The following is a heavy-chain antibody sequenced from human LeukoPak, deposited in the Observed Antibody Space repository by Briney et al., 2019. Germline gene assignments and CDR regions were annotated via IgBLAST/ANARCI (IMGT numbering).Heavy chain of an antibody. Sequence: GESLKISCKGFGYSFTNYWIGWVRQMPGKGLEWMGIIFPGDSDTRYSPSFQGQVTISADKSINTAYLQWSSLKASDTAIYYCARRARDCSSGTCYFDTFDIWGQGTMVTVSS. J-gene: IGHJ3*02. CDR3: ARRARDCSSGTCYFDTFDI. D-gene: IGHD2-15*01. CDR1: GYSFTNYW. V-gene: IGHV5-51*01. CDR2: IFPGDSDT.